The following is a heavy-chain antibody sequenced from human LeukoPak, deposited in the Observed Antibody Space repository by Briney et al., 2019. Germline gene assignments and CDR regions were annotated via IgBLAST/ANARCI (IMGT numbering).Heavy chain of an antibody. V-gene: IGHV4-31*03. Sequence: PSETLSLTCTVSGGSISSGGYYWSWIRQHPGKGLEWIGSIYYSGSTNYNPSLQGRVTISLDTSRNQFSLKLSSVTAADTAVYYCARDRYCSSTSCYGYYYYYGMDVWGQGTTVTVSS. CDR2: IYYSGST. CDR3: ARDRYCSSTSCYGYYYYYGMDV. J-gene: IGHJ6*02. CDR1: GGSISSGGYY. D-gene: IGHD2-2*01.